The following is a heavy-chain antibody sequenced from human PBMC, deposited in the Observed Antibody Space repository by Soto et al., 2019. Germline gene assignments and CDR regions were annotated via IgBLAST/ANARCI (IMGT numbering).Heavy chain of an antibody. CDR3: ARHRYGFWSGYLNSYFDY. V-gene: IGHV3-48*01. CDR2: ISSSSSTI. J-gene: IGHJ4*02. Sequence: EVQLVESGGGLVQPGGSLRLSCAASGFTFSSYSMNWVRQAPGKGLEWVSYISSSSSTIYYADSVKGRFTISRDNAKKSLDLEMNSLGAEDTAVYFWARHRYGFWSGYLNSYFDYWGQGTLVTVSS. D-gene: IGHD3-3*01. CDR1: GFTFSSYS.